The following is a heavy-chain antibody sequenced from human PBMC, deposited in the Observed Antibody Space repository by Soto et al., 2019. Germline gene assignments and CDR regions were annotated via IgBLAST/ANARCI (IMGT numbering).Heavy chain of an antibody. D-gene: IGHD2-15*01. CDR2: FDPENDET. CDR1: GYTLSEVS. V-gene: IGHV1-24*01. CDR3: AIAAYCSGATCYSDYNWFDP. J-gene: IGHJ5*02. Sequence: GASVKVSCKVSGYTLSEVSIHWVRQTPGKGLEWMGGFDPENDETSYAQKFQGRVTLTEDTSTDTAYLELSSLRSEDTAIYYCAIAAYCSGATCYSDYNWFDPWGQGTLVTVPQ.